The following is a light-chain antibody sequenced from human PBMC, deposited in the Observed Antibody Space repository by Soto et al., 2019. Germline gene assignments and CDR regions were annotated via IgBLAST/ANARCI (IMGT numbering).Light chain of an antibody. CDR3: HQYDSSPLT. V-gene: IGKV3-20*01. Sequence: EIVLTQSPGTLSLSPGERATLSCRASQSVSSSYLAWYQQKPGQAPRLLIYGASSRATGIPDRFSGSGSGTDFTLTISILEPEDFAVYYCHQYDSSPLTLGGGTKVEIK. J-gene: IGKJ4*01. CDR1: QSVSSSY. CDR2: GAS.